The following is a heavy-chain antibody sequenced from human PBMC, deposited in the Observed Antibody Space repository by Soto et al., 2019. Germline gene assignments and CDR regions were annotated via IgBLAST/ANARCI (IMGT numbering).Heavy chain of an antibody. D-gene: IGHD2-8*01. CDR2: ITTSGGNT. Sequence: EVQLLESGGGLVQPGGSLRLSCAASGFTFSTYAMSWVRQAPGKGLEWVSTITTSGGNTYYADSVQGRFTISRDNSKNTLYLQMNSLRAEATAVYYCAGRYRTNGVCYTNYYYYIDVWGKGTTVTVSS. CDR3: AGRYRTNGVCYTNYYYYIDV. CDR1: GFTFSTYA. J-gene: IGHJ6*03. V-gene: IGHV3-23*01.